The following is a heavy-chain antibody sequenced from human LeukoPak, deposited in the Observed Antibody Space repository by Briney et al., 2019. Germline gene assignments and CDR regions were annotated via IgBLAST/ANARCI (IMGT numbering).Heavy chain of an antibody. J-gene: IGHJ4*02. D-gene: IGHD3-22*01. CDR3: ARDTTYYDSSGYSKRFDY. Sequence: GASVKVSCKASGHTFTSYGISWVRQAPGQGLEWMGWISAYNGNTNYAQKLQGRVTMTTDTSTSTAYMELRSLRSDDTAVYYCARDTTYYDSSGYSKRFDYWGQGTLVTVSS. V-gene: IGHV1-18*01. CDR2: ISAYNGNT. CDR1: GHTFTSYG.